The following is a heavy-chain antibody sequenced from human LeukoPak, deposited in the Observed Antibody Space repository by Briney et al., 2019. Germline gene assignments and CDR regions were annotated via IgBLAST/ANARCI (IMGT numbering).Heavy chain of an antibody. CDR3: AREYGPRGANAFDI. J-gene: IGHJ3*02. V-gene: IGHV3-48*03. CDR2: ISSSGSTI. D-gene: IGHD4-17*01. Sequence: GGSLRLSCAASGFTFSSYEMNWVRQAPGKGLEWVSYISSSGSTIYYADSVKGRFTISRYNAKNSLYLQMNSLRAEDTAVYYCAREYGPRGANAFDIWGQGTMVTVSS. CDR1: GFTFSSYE.